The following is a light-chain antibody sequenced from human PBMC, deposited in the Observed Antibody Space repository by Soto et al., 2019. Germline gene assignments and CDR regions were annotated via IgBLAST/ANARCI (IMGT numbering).Light chain of an antibody. Sequence: QSALTQPASVSGSPGESITISCIGTKNDIGSYRFVSWYQQHPGEAPKLMISEGSKRPSGTSNRFSGSKSGNTASLRISGLQVEDEADYYCCSYAGSSTWVFGGGTKVTVL. V-gene: IGLV2-23*01. CDR1: KNDIGSYRF. CDR2: EGS. J-gene: IGLJ3*02. CDR3: CSYAGSSTWV.